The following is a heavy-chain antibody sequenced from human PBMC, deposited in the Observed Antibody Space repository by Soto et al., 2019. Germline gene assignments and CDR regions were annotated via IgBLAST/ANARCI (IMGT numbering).Heavy chain of an antibody. V-gene: IGHV2-5*02. CDR3: AHSRCAGDCLQSYSSHYYYGMDV. CDR1: GFSLSTGGVG. D-gene: IGHD2-21*02. CDR2: IYWDDDK. J-gene: IGHJ6*02. Sequence: QITLKESGLPLVKPTQTLTLTCTFSGFSLSTGGVGVGWIRQPPGKALEWLALIYWDDDKRYSPSLTSRLTITKDTSKNQVVLTMTNMDPLDTATYYCAHSRCAGDCLQSYSSHYYYGMDVWGQGTTVTVSS.